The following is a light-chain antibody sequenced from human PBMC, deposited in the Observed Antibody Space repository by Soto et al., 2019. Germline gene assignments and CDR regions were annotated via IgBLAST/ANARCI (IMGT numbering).Light chain of an antibody. CDR2: DAS. Sequence: DIQMTQSPSTLSASVGDRVTITCRASQSISSWLAWYQQKPGKAPKLLIYDASSLESGVPSRFSGSGSGTEFTLTITSLQPDDFATYYCLQDINYQWTFGQGTKVDIK. CDR3: LQDINYQWT. CDR1: QSISSW. V-gene: IGKV1-5*01. J-gene: IGKJ1*01.